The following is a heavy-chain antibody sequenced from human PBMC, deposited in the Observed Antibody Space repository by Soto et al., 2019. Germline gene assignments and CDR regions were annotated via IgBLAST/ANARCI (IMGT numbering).Heavy chain of an antibody. V-gene: IGHV3-21*01. J-gene: IGHJ4*02. CDR2: ISSSSSYI. D-gene: IGHD2-15*01. Sequence: EVQLVESGGGLVKPGGSLRLSCAASRFTFSSYSMNWVRQAPGKGLEWVSSISSSSSYIYYADSVKGRVTISRDNAKNSLYLQMNSLRAEDTAVYYCARVVVVVVAAPEFDYCGQGTLVTVSS. CDR1: RFTFSSYS. CDR3: ARVVVVVVAAPEFDY.